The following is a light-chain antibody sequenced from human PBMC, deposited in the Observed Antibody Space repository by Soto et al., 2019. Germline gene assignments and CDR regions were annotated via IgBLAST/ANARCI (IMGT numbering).Light chain of an antibody. CDR2: AAS. CDR3: QQYGSSPWT. Sequence: EIVLTQSPATVSVSPGERASLSCRASQSVSSNLAWYQQSPGQPPRLLIYAASRRATGIPDRFSGSGSGTDFTLTISRLEPEDFAVYYCQQYGSSPWTFGQGTKVDIK. J-gene: IGKJ1*01. CDR1: QSVSSN. V-gene: IGKV3-20*01.